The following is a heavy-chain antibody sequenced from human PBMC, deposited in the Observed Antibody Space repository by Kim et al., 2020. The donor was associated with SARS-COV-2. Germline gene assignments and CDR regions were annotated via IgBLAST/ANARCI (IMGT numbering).Heavy chain of an antibody. J-gene: IGHJ1*01. Sequence: GNTKYSQKCQGRVTITSDTSASTAYMELSSLRSEDTAVYYCARGSEYFQHWGQGTLVTVSS. CDR3: ARGSEYFQH. D-gene: IGHD3-10*01. V-gene: IGHV1-3*01. CDR2: GNT.